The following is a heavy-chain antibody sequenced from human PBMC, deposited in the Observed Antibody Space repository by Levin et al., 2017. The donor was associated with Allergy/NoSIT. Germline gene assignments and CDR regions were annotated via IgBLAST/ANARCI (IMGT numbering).Heavy chain of an antibody. J-gene: IGHJ3*02. CDR3: ARPKREAMRNDAFDI. CDR1: GYNFPTYW. Sequence: GGSLRLSCKGSGYNFPTYWIGWVRQMPGKGLEWMGIIYPGDSDTRYSPSFQGQVTFSAAKSITTAYLQWSSLKAAATAMYYCARPKREAMRNDAFDIWGQGTMVTVSS. CDR2: IYPGDSDT. D-gene: IGHD5-18*01. V-gene: IGHV5-51*01.